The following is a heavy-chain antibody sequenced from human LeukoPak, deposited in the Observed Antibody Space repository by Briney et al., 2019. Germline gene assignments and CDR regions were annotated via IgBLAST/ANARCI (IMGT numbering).Heavy chain of an antibody. D-gene: IGHD3-10*01. CDR1: GASITSGNYY. CDR2: IHTSGST. CDR3: ARDGVLLWFGDNDAFDI. V-gene: IGHV4-61*02. J-gene: IGHJ3*02. Sequence: SETLSLTCTVSGASITSGNYYWSWVRQPAGKGLEWIGRIHTSGSTNCNPSLKSRVTISLDTSKNQFSLNVTSVTAADTAIYYCARDGVLLWFGDNDAFDIWGQGTMVTVSS.